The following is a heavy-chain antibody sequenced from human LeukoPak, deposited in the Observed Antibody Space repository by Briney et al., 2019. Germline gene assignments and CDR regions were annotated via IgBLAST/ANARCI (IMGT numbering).Heavy chain of an antibody. Sequence: ASVKVSCKASGYTFTGYYMHWVRQAPGQGLEWMGWINPNSGGTNYAQKFQGRVTITADESTSTAYMELSSLRSEDTAVYYCARGLGYCSGGSCYPAFDYWGQGTLVTVSS. CDR2: INPNSGGT. V-gene: IGHV1-2*02. D-gene: IGHD2-15*01. CDR1: GYTFTGYY. CDR3: ARGLGYCSGGSCYPAFDY. J-gene: IGHJ4*02.